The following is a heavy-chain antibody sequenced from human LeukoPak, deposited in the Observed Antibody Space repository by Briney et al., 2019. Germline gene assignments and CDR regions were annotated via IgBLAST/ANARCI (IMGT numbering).Heavy chain of an antibody. CDR2: IKQDGSEK. V-gene: IGHV3-7*01. Sequence: SGGSLRLSCAASGFTFSSYWMSWVRRAPGKGLEWVANIKQDGSEKYYVDSVKGRFTISRDNAKNSLYLQMNSLRAEDTAVYYCARSGPICSGGSCYYRYWGQGTLVTVSS. CDR3: ARSGPICSGGSCYYRY. D-gene: IGHD2-15*01. CDR1: GFTFSSYW. J-gene: IGHJ4*02.